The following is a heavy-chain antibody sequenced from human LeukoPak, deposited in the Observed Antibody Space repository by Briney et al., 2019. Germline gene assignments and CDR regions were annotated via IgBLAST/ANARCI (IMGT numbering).Heavy chain of an antibody. D-gene: IGHD3-3*01. V-gene: IGHV1-46*01. Sequence: ASVKVSCKASGYTFTSYYMHWVRQAPGQGLEWMGIINPSGGSTSYAQKFQGRVTMTRDTSTSTAYMELSSLRSEDTAVYYCARGRVQGDFWSGYYRAYFDYWGQGTLVTVSS. J-gene: IGHJ4*02. CDR3: ARGRVQGDFWSGYYRAYFDY. CDR1: GYTFTSYY. CDR2: INPSGGST.